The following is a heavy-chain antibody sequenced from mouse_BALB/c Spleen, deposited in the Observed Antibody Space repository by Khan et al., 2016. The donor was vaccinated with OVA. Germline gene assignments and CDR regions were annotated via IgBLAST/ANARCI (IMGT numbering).Heavy chain of an antibody. J-gene: IGHJ2*01. CDR3: ARRGLRWDFDY. Sequence: VQLQESGAELAKPGPSLKMSCKASGYTFINYWILWVKQRPGQGLEWIGYINPSTGYTEYNQNFKDKATLTADTSSSTAYMQLSSLTSEDSAAYYCARRGLRWDFDYWGQGTTLTVSS. D-gene: IGHD1-1*01. V-gene: IGHV1-7*01. CDR1: GYTFINYW. CDR2: INPSTGYT.